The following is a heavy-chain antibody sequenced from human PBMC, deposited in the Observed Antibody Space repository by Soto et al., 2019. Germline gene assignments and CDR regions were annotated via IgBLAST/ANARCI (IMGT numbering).Heavy chain of an antibody. CDR2: IWYDGSNK. V-gene: IGHV3-33*01. Sequence: QVQLVESGGGVVQHGRSLRLSCTASGFTFSSYGMHWVRQAPGKGLDGVAVIWYDGSNKYYADSVKGRFTISRDNSKNTLYLQMNSLRAEDTAVYYCARDTARAMVRIYYGMDVWGQGTTVTVSS. D-gene: IGHD3-10*01. CDR1: GFTFSSYG. CDR3: ARDTARAMVRIYYGMDV. J-gene: IGHJ6*02.